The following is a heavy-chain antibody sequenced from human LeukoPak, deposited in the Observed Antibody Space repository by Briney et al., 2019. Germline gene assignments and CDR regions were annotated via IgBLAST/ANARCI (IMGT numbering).Heavy chain of an antibody. V-gene: IGHV3-7*01. Sequence: GGSLRLSCAASGFTFSSYWTSWVRQAPGKGLEWVANIKQDGSEKYYVDSVKGRFTISRDNAKNSLYLQMNSLRAEDTAVYYCARLHYDSSGYYTGLFDYWGQGTLATVSS. CDR1: GFTFSSYW. D-gene: IGHD3-22*01. CDR3: ARLHYDSSGYYTGLFDY. CDR2: IKQDGSEK. J-gene: IGHJ4*02.